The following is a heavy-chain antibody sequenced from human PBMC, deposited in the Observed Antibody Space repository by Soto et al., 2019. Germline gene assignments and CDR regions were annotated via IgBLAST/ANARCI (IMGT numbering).Heavy chain of an antibody. D-gene: IGHD6-13*01. CDR2: IIPIFGTA. CDR1: GGTFSSYA. J-gene: IGHJ6*02. CDR3: ALRYSSSWGYYHYYGMDV. V-gene: IGHV1-69*13. Sequence: SVKVSCKASGGTFSSYAISWVRQAPGQGLEWMGGIIPIFGTANYAQKFQGRVTITADESTSTAYMELSSLRSEDTAVYYSALRYSSSWGYYHYYGMDVWGQGTTVTVSS.